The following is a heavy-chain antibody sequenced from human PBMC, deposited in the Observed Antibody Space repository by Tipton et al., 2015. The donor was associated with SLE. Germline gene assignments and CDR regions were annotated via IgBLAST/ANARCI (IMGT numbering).Heavy chain of an antibody. V-gene: IGHV1-69*01. CDR2: IIPIFGTA. J-gene: IGHJ4*02. CDR1: GGTFSSYA. Sequence: QLVQSGAEVKKPGSSVKVSCKASGGTFSSYAINWVRQAPGQGLEWMGGIIPIFGTANYAQKFQGRVTITTDESTSTAYMELNSLRSEDTAVYYCSRDILSTTRGDFDYWGQGTLVTVSS. CDR3: SRDILSTTRGDFDY. D-gene: IGHD3-10*01.